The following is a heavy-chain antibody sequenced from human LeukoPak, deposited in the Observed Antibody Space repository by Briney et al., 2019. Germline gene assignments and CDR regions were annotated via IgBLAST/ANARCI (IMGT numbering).Heavy chain of an antibody. CDR1: GYTFTGYY. CDR3: ARDLEGYCSGGSCYNLVGFDY. Sequence: VASVKVSCKASGYTFTGYYMHWVRQAPGQGLEWMGWINPNSGGTNYAQKFQGWVTMTRDTSISTAYMELSRLRSDDTAVYYCARDLEGYCSGGSCYNLVGFDYWGQGTQVTVSS. J-gene: IGHJ4*02. CDR2: INPNSGGT. D-gene: IGHD2-15*01. V-gene: IGHV1-2*04.